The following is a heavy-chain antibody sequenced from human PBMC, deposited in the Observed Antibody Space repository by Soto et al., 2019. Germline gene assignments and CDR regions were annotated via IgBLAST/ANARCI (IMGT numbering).Heavy chain of an antibody. CDR2: ISYDGCNK. CDR1: GFTFSNYG. J-gene: IGHJ4*02. Sequence: PGGSLRLSCAASGFTFSNYGMHWVRQAPGKGLEWVAVISYDGCNKYYADSVKGRFTISRDNSKNALYLQMNSLRAEDTAVYYCAKDVDYYDSSGYYYWGQGTLVTVSS. V-gene: IGHV3-30*18. CDR3: AKDVDYYDSSGYYY. D-gene: IGHD3-22*01.